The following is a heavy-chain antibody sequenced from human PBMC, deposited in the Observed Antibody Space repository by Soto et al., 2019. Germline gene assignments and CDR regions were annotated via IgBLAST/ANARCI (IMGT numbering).Heavy chain of an antibody. CDR1: GFTFSSYG. V-gene: IGHV3-33*01. CDR3: ARGYSSSWYDSDY. D-gene: IGHD6-13*01. Sequence: GGCLRLSCAASGFTFSSYGMHWVRQAPGKGLEWVAVIWYDGSNKYYADSVKGRFTISRDNSKNTLYLQMNSLRAEDTAVYYCARGYSSSWYDSDYWGQGTLVTVSS. J-gene: IGHJ4*02. CDR2: IWYDGSNK.